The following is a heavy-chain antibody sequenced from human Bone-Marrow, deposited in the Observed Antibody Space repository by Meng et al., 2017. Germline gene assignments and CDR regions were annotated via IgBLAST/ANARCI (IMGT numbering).Heavy chain of an antibody. D-gene: IGHD5-18*01. J-gene: IGHJ4*02. CDR1: GGSFSGYY. Sequence: QGRHQQWGAGLWKPSETLSLTCAVYGGSFSGYYWSWIRQPPGKGLEWIGEINHSGSTNYNPSLKSRVTISVDTSKNQFSLKLSSVTAADTAVYYCARGSWLQLWLQDYWGQGTLVTVSS. V-gene: IGHV4-34*01. CDR3: ARGSWLQLWLQDY. CDR2: INHSGST.